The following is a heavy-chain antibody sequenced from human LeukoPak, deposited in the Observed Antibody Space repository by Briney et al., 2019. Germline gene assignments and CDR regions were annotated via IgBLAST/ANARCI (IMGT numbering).Heavy chain of an antibody. Sequence: GGSLRLSCAASGFTFSSYAMSWVRQAPGKGLEWVSAISGSGSTIYYADSVKGRFTISRDNAKNSLYLQMNSLRAEDTAVYYCARGNYDSEQAPLRPIVPNWFDPWGQGTLVTVSS. J-gene: IGHJ5*02. CDR2: ISGSGSTI. CDR1: GFTFSSYA. V-gene: IGHV3-23*01. D-gene: IGHD3-16*01. CDR3: ARGNYDSEQAPLRPIVPNWFDP.